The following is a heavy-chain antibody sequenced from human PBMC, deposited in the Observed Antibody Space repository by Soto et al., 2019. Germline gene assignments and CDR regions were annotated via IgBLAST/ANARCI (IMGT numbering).Heavy chain of an antibody. CDR2: ILGRTDNT. J-gene: IGHJ6*03. Sequence: GGSLRLSCAVSGFTFSNYAMTWVRQAPGRGLEWVSTILGRTDNTYYADSVKGRFTISRDHSKNTLYLQMNSLRAEDTAVYYCAKRAPGSYYMDVWGKGTTVTVSS. V-gene: IGHV3-23*01. CDR3: AKRAPGSYYMDV. CDR1: GFTFSNYA. D-gene: IGHD6-13*01.